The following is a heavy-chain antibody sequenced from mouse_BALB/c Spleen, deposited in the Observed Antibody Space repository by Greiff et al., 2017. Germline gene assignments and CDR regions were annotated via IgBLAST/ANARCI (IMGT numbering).Heavy chain of an antibody. CDR3: ARRRVTTATDYAMDY. V-gene: IGHV1-18*01. CDR1: GYTFTDYN. CDR2: INPNNGGT. Sequence: VQLQQSGPELVKPGASVKIPCKASGYTFTDYNMDWVKQSHGKSLEWIGDINPNNGGTIYNQKFKGKATLTVDKSSSTAYMELRSLTSEDTAVYYCARRRVTTATDYAMDYWGQGTSVTVSS. J-gene: IGHJ4*01. D-gene: IGHD1-2*01.